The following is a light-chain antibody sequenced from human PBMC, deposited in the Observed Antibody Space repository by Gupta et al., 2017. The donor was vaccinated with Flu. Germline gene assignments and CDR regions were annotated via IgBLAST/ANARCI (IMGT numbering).Light chain of an antibody. CDR3: SSYAGSSPL. J-gene: IGLJ2*01. CDR2: EVT. CDR1: SNDVGGYNY. Sequence: QSALTQPPSTVGSPAQPVTLPCTGTSNDVGGYNYVSWYQQHQCKAPKLMSYEVTNRPPGVPDRFSASKSGNTASLTVSGLQAEDEADYYCSSYAGSSPLFGGGTKLTVL. V-gene: IGLV2-8*01.